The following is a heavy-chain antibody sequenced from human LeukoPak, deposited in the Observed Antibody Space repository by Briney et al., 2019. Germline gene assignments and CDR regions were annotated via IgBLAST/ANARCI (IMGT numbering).Heavy chain of an antibody. CDR3: ARGGAYYDFWSGYYTY. CDR2: ISYDGSNK. CDR1: GFTFSSYA. D-gene: IGHD3-3*01. J-gene: IGHJ4*02. Sequence: GRSLRLSCAASGFTFSSYAMHWVRQAPGKGLEWVGVISYDGSNKYYADSVKGRFTISRDNSKNTLYLQMNSLRAEDTAVYYYARGGAYYDFWSGYYTYWGQGTLVTVSS. V-gene: IGHV3-30-3*01.